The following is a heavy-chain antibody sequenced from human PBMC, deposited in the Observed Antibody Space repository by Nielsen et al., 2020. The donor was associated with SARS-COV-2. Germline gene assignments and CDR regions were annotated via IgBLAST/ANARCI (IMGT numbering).Heavy chain of an antibody. Sequence: GESLKISCAASGFTFSSYWMSWVRQAPGKGLEWVANIKQDGSEKYYVDSVKGRFIISRDNAVNSLYLQMNSLTAEDTAVYYCAKDTGSVAVSDNVFDIWGRGTMVTVSS. CDR2: IKQDGSEK. J-gene: IGHJ3*02. V-gene: IGHV3-7*03. CDR1: GFTFSSYW. CDR3: AKDTGSVAVSDNVFDI. D-gene: IGHD2-15*01.